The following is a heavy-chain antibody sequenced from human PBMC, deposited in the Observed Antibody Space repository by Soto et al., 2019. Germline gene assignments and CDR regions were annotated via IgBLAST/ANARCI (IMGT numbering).Heavy chain of an antibody. CDR2: LSDGCGSK. CDR3: AKDDYGDAGPGWFDP. D-gene: IGHD4-17*01. V-gene: IGHV3-23*01. CDR1: GFTFSSYA. Sequence: GGSLRLSCAASGFTFSSYAMHWVRQAPGKGMEWVSGLSDGCGSKFYADSVKGRFSISRDNAKNTRYLQMRSLRAEDTAVYYCAKDDYGDAGPGWFDPWGPGTLSTVSS. J-gene: IGHJ5*02.